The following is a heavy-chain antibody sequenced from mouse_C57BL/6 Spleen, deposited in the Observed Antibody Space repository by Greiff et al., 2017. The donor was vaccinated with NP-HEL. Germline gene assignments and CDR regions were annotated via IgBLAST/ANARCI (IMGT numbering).Heavy chain of an antibody. CDR1: GFTFTDYY. CDR3: ARIDGYYVFDY. D-gene: IGHD2-3*01. J-gene: IGHJ2*01. Sequence: EVHLVESGGGLVQPGGSLSLSCAASGFTFTDYYMSWVRQPPGKALEWLGFIRNKANGYTTEYSASVKGRFTISRDNSQSILYLQMNALRAEDSATYYCARIDGYYVFDYWGQGTTLTVSS. V-gene: IGHV7-3*01. CDR2: IRNKANGYTT.